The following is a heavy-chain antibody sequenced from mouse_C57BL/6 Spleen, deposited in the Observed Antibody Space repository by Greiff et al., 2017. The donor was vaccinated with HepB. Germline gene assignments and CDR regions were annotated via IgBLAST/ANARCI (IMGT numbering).Heavy chain of an antibody. J-gene: IGHJ2*01. D-gene: IGHD1-1*01. V-gene: IGHV1-19*01. CDR2: INPYNGGT. Sequence: EVQLVESGPVLVKPGASVKMSCKASGYTFTDYYMNWVKQSHGKSLEWIGVINPYNGGTSYNQKFKGKATLTVDKSSSTAYMELNSLTSEDSAVYYCATPDYYGSSFDYWGQGTTLTVSS. CDR3: ATPDYYGSSFDY. CDR1: GYTFTDYY.